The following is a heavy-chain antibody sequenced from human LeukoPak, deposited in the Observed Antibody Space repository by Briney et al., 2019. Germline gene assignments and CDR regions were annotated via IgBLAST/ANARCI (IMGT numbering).Heavy chain of an antibody. D-gene: IGHD5-12*01. CDR3: AKDGHIVATSYFDY. V-gene: IGHV3-30*18. CDR1: GLTFSSYG. CDR2: ISYDGSNK. Sequence: GGSLRLSCAASGLTFSSYGMHWVRQAPGKGLEWVAVISYDGSNKYYADSVKGRFTISRDNSKNTLYLQMNSLRAEDTAVYYCAKDGHIVATSYFDYWGQGTLVTVSS. J-gene: IGHJ4*02.